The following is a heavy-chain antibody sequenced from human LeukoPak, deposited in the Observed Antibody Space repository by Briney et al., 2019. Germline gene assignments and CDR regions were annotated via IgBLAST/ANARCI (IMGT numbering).Heavy chain of an antibody. CDR1: GYIFTSYY. D-gene: IGHD3-22*01. CDR3: ARVLDYYDSSPLNY. Sequence: AAVKVSCKASGYIFTSYYMHWVRQAPGQGLEWMGIISHRGGSTSYAQKFQGRVTLTRDTSTSTVYMELSSLRSEDTAVYYCARVLDYYDSSPLNYWGQGTLVTVSP. J-gene: IGHJ4*02. V-gene: IGHV1-46*01. CDR2: ISHRGGST.